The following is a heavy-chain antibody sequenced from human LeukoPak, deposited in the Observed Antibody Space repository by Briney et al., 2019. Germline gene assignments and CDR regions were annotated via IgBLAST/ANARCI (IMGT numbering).Heavy chain of an antibody. CDR2: IYHSGST. CDR1: GGSICSGGYS. D-gene: IGHD3-22*01. J-gene: IGHJ4*02. Sequence: PSETLSLTCAVSGGSICSGGYSWSWIRQPPGKGLDWIGYIYHSGSTYYNPSLKSRVTISVDRSKNQFSLKLSSVTAADTAVYYCARGGYYDSSGYQGIDYWGQGTLVTVSS. V-gene: IGHV4-30-2*01. CDR3: ARGGYYDSSGYQGIDY.